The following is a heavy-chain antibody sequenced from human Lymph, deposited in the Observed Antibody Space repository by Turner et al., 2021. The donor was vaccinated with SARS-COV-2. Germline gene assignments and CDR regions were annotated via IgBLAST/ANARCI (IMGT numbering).Heavy chain of an antibody. D-gene: IGHD5-12*01. J-gene: IGHJ6*02. CDR1: GFTFSSYG. CDR3: ARVKGYNGYDLRYSYVLDV. Sequence: QVQLVESGGGVVQPGRSLRRSCAASGFTFSSYGMHWVRQAPGKGLEWVAVIWYDGSNKYYADSVKGRFTLSRDNSKNTLYLQMPSLRAEDTAVYYCARVKGYNGYDLRYSYVLDVWGQGTTVTVSS. V-gene: IGHV3-33*01. CDR2: IWYDGSNK.